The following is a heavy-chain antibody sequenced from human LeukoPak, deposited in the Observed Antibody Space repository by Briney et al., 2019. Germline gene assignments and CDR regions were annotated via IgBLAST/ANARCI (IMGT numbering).Heavy chain of an antibody. V-gene: IGHV3-7*01. J-gene: IGHJ4*02. CDR2: IKQDGSEK. CDR1: GFTFSSYW. Sequence: PGGSLRLSCAAPGFTFSSYWMTWVRQAPGKGLEWVANIKQDGSEKYVDSVKGRFTISRDNAKNSLYLQMNSLRAEDTAVYYCTSDTGCSGGTCYSFYDYWGQGTLVTVSS. CDR3: TSDTGCSGGTCYSFYDY. D-gene: IGHD2-15*01.